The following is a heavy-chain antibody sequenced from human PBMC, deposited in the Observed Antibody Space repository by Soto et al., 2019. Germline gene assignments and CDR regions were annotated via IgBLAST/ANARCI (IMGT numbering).Heavy chain of an antibody. CDR2: ISGSGGST. J-gene: IGHJ6*02. V-gene: IGHV3-23*01. CDR3: AKDRVGYSSSWYYGYYYGMDV. Sequence: EVQLLESGGGLVQPGGSLRLSCAASGFTFSSYAMSWVRQAPGKGLEWVSAISGSGGSTYYADSVKGRFTISRDNSKNTLYLQMNSRRAEDTAVYYCAKDRVGYSSSWYYGYYYGMDVWGQGTTVTVSS. D-gene: IGHD6-13*01. CDR1: GFTFSSYA.